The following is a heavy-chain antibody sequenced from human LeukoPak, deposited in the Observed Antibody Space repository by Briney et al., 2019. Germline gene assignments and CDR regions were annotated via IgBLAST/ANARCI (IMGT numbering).Heavy chain of an antibody. CDR2: ISSSGSTI. D-gene: IGHD5-12*01. V-gene: IGHV3-48*03. CDR3: ARAAAYSGYDLNYYYYMDV. J-gene: IGHJ6*03. CDR1: GFTFSSYE. Sequence: GGSLRLSCAASGFTFSSYEMNWVRQAPGKGLEWVSYISSSGSTIYYADSVKGRFTISRDNAKNSLYLQMNSLSAEDTAVYYCARAAAYSGYDLNYYYYMDVWGKGTTVTVSS.